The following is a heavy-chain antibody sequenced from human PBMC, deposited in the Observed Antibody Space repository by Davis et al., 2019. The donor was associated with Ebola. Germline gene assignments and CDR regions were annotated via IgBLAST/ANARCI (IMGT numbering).Heavy chain of an antibody. D-gene: IGHD1/OR15-1a*01. CDR1: GCSFTSYW. J-gene: IGHJ6*02. Sequence: GESLKISCKGSGCSFTSYWIGWVRQMPGKGLEWMGIIYPADSDIRYSPSFQGQVTISASFSTAHLQWSSLKASDTAIYYCARLGPTILHGIDVWGQGTTVTVSS. CDR2: IYPADSDI. V-gene: IGHV5-51*01. CDR3: ARLGPTILHGIDV.